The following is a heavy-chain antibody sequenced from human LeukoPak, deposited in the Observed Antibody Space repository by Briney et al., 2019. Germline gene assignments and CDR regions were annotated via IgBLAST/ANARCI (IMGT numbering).Heavy chain of an antibody. CDR2: INQDGSTR. Sequence: GGSLRLSCGASGFTFSNDWMSWVRQAPGKGLEWVANINQDGSTRYYVDSVKDRFTISRDNAKNSLYLQMNSLSVEDRAVYYCVRANSSGWSFDPWGQGILVTVSS. CDR3: VRANSSGWSFDP. CDR1: GFTFSNDW. V-gene: IGHV3-7*01. J-gene: IGHJ5*02. D-gene: IGHD6-19*01.